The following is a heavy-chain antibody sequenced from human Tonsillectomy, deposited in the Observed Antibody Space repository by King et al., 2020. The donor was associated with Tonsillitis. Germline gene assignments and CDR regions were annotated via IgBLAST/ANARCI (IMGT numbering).Heavy chain of an antibody. CDR2: IYHSGST. V-gene: IGHV4-38-2*01. CDR1: GYSISSGYY. Sequence: QLQESGPGLVKPSETLSLTCAVSGYSISSGYYWGWIRQPPGTGLEWIGTIYHSGSTYYNPSLKSRVTISVDTSKNEFSLKLSSLTAADTAVYYCARWFGETHFDYWGQGTLVTVSS. D-gene: IGHD3-10*01. J-gene: IGHJ4*02. CDR3: ARWFGETHFDY.